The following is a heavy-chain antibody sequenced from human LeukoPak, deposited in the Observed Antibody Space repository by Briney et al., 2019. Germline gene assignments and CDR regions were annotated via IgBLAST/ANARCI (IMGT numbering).Heavy chain of an antibody. D-gene: IGHD4-17*01. CDR2: IYSGGST. CDR1: GFTVSSNY. Sequence: PGGSLRLSCAASGFTVSSNYMSWVRQAPGKGLEWVSVIYSGGSTYYADSVKGRFTISRDNSKNTLYLQMNSLRAEDTAVYYCAKDRGYGDYELDYWGQGTLVTVSS. V-gene: IGHV3-66*01. CDR3: AKDRGYGDYELDY. J-gene: IGHJ4*02.